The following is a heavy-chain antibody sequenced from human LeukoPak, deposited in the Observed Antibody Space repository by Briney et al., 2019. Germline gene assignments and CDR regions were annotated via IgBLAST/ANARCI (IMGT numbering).Heavy chain of an antibody. CDR2: INHSGST. CDR3: ARGRLYYYDSSGYYRY. Sequence: PSETLSLTCAVYGGSFSGYYWSWIRQPPGKGLEWIGEINHSGSTNYNPSLKSRVTISADTSKNQFSLKLSSVTAADTAVYYCARGRLYYYDSSGYYRYWGQGTLVTVSS. J-gene: IGHJ4*02. CDR1: GGSFSGYY. D-gene: IGHD3-22*01. V-gene: IGHV4-34*01.